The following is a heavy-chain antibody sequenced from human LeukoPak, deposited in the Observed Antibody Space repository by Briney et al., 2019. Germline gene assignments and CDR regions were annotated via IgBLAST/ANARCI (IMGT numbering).Heavy chain of an antibody. CDR3: AKDTADGYYDSSGYYAYYYGMDV. D-gene: IGHD3-22*01. J-gene: IGHJ6*02. CDR2: IKEDGSAK. Sequence: GGSLRLSCAASGFTFSRSWMCWVRQAPGKGLEWVANIKEDGSAKNYVDSVRGRFTISRDNAKNTLYLQMNSLRAEDTAVYYCAKDTADGYYDSSGYYAYYYGMDVWGQGTTVTVSS. CDR1: GFTFSRSW. V-gene: IGHV3-7*01.